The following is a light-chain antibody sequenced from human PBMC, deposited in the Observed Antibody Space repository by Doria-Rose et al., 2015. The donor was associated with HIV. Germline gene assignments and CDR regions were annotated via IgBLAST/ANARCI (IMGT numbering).Light chain of an antibody. J-gene: IGKJ5*01. CDR3: QQYGTSRGT. Sequence: EVVLTQSPGTLSLSPGERATLSCRASQRVKSSYLAWYQQKPGQATMLLIYDASTRATGIPDRFSGSGSGTDFTLTISRLEPEDVAVYYCQQYGTSRGTFGQGTRLEIK. CDR1: QRVKSSY. V-gene: IGKV3-20*01. CDR2: DAS.